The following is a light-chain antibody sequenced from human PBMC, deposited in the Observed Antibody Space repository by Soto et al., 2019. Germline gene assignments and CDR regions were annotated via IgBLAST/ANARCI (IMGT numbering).Light chain of an antibody. J-gene: IGKJ2*02. CDR3: QQYGNLWT. CDR2: DAS. V-gene: IGKV3-20*01. CDR1: QSVYSSY. Sequence: IVLTQSPGTLSLSPGERATLSCRASQSVYSSYLAWYQQKPGQAPRLLIYDASSRATGIPDRFSGSGSGTDFTLTISRLEPEDVAVYYCQQYGNLWTFGQGTKLEI.